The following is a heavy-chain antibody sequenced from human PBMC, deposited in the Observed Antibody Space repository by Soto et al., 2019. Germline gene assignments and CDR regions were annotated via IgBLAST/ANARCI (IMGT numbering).Heavy chain of an antibody. J-gene: IGHJ2*01. V-gene: IGHV3-23*01. CDR2: ISDSGDYT. D-gene: IGHD3-9*01. Sequence: EVQLLESGGGLVQPGGSLRLSCAASQFTFSTYAMNWVRQAPGKGLEWVSAISDSGDYTYYADSVKGRFTISRDNSMNTLYLQMSRLRAADTAVYYCAKHGLRSCDVGTCLWFFDLWGRGTLVTVSS. CDR1: QFTFSTYA. CDR3: AKHGLRSCDVGTCLWFFDL.